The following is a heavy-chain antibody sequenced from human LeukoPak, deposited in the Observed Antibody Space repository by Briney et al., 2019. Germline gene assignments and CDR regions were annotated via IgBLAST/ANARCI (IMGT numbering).Heavy chain of an antibody. V-gene: IGHV3-23*01. D-gene: IGHD3-10*02. CDR2: IGGTGDNT. J-gene: IGHJ5*02. CDR3: ARDRGPYVGIDNNWFDP. CDR1: GFTFKLSA. Sequence: GGSRKLSCLASGFTFKLSAMTWVRQAPGKGLEWVSAIGGTGDNTYYADSVKGRFSISRDNSRNTLYLQMDSLRAEDAATYYCARDRGPYVGIDNNWFDPWGQGTLVIVSS.